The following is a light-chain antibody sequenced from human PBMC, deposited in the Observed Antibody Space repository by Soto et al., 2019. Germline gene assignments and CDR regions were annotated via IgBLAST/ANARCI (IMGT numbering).Light chain of an antibody. Sequence: QSAATVSVYPRERAPLYCRASQSVGSDLAWYQQKPGQAPRLVIYDIFTRATGVPARFSGSGSETEFTLTIRSLQSEDFAVYFCQQYNNWPSFGQGTRLEIK. V-gene: IGKV3D-15*01. CDR3: QQYNNWPS. J-gene: IGKJ5*01. CDR2: DIF. CDR1: QSVGSD.